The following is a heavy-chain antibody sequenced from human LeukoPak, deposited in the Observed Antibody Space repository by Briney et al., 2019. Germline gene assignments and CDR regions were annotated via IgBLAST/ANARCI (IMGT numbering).Heavy chain of an antibody. Sequence: PSETLSLTCTVSGGSISSSSYYWGWIRQPPGKGLEWIGSIYYSGSTYYNPSLKSRVTISVDTSKNQFSLKLSSVTAADTAVYYCAREAAGLDYWGQGTLVTVSS. CDR3: AREAAGLDY. D-gene: IGHD6-13*01. V-gene: IGHV4-39*02. CDR2: IYYSGST. CDR1: GGSISSSSYY. J-gene: IGHJ4*02.